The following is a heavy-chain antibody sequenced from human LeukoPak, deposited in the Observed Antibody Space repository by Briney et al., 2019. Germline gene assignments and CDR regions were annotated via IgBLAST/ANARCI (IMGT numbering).Heavy chain of an antibody. CDR2: FDPEDGET. CDR1: GYTLTELS. D-gene: IGHD6-19*01. J-gene: IGHJ3*02. Sequence: ASVKVSCKVSGYTLTELSMHWVRQAPGKGLEWMGGFDPEDGETIYAQKFQGRVTMTKDTSTDTAYMELSSLRSEDTAVYYCATGGRVAGAFDIWGQGTMVTVSS. V-gene: IGHV1-24*01. CDR3: ATGGRVAGAFDI.